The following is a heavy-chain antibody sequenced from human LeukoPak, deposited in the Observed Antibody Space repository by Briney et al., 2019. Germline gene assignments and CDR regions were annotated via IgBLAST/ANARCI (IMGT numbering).Heavy chain of an antibody. J-gene: IGHJ4*02. CDR1: GFTFSSYG. V-gene: IGHV3-33*01. D-gene: IGHD6-13*01. Sequence: GGSLRLSCAASGFTFSSYGMHWVRQAPGKGLEWVAVIWYDGSNKYYADSVKGRFAISRDNSKNTLYLQMNSLRAEDTAVYYCALLAGSSSWYPYFDYWGQGTLVTVSS. CDR2: IWYDGSNK. CDR3: ALLAGSSSWYPYFDY.